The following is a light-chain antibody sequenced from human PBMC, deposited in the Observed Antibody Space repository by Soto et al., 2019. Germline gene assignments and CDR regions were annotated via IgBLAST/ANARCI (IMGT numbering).Light chain of an antibody. CDR1: SSNTGSNY. CDR2: TNN. Sequence: QSVLTQPPSASGTPGQRVTISWSGSSSNTGSNYVYWYQQLPGTAPKLLIDTNNQRPSGVPDRFSGSKSGTSASLAISGLRSEDEANYYCAAWDDSLSGRVFGGGTKLTVL. J-gene: IGLJ2*01. V-gene: IGLV1-47*01. CDR3: AAWDDSLSGRV.